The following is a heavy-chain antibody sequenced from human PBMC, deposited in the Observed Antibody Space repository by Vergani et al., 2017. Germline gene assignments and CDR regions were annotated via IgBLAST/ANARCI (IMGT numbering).Heavy chain of an antibody. CDR1: GGSFSGYY. D-gene: IGHD3-10*01. J-gene: IGHJ6*02. CDR3: ARVIEKYYASGSYYNRYYYGMDV. Sequence: QVQLQQWGAGLLKPSETLSLTCAVYGGSFSGYYWSWIRQPPGKGLEWIGEINNSGSTNYNPSLKSRVTISVDTSKNQFSLKLSSVTAADTAVYYCARVIEKYYASGSYYNRYYYGMDVWGQGTTVTVSS. V-gene: IGHV4-34*01. CDR2: INNSGST.